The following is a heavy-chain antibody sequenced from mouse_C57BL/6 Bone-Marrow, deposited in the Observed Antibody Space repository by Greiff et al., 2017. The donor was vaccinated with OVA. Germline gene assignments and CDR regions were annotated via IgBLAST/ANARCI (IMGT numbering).Heavy chain of an antibody. V-gene: IGHV1-22*01. CDR3: AAYYSNYVFRKDY. Sequence: EVKLQESGPELVKPGASVKMSCKASGYTFTDYNMHWVKQSHGKSLEWIGYINPNNGGTSYNQKFKGKATLTVNKSSSTAYMELRSLTSEDSAVYYCAAYYSNYVFRKDYWGQGTTLTVSS. D-gene: IGHD2-5*01. CDR2: INPNNGGT. J-gene: IGHJ2*01. CDR1: GYTFTDYN.